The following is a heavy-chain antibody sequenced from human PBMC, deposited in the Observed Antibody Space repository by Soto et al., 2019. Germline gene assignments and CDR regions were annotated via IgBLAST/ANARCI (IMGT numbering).Heavy chain of an antibody. V-gene: IGHV3-48*03. J-gene: IGHJ3*02. Sequence: EVQLVESGGGLEQPGGSLRLSCAASGFSFSTYEMNWVRQAPGKGLEWVSYISKSSIDIYYADSVKGRFTISRDNANNSLYLHMSSLSVEDTALYYCAPRKYGSFNIAAFDIWGQGTMVTVSS. CDR3: APRKYGSFNIAAFDI. CDR1: GFSFSTYE. CDR2: ISKSSIDI. D-gene: IGHD6-6*01.